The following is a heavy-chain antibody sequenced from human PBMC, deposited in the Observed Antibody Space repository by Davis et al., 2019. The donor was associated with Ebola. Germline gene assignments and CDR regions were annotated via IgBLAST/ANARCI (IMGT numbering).Heavy chain of an antibody. Sequence: SETLSLTCAVYGGSFSGYYWNWIRQTPGEGLQWIGEIYHSGSTNYNPSLKSRVTISVDKSKNQFSLKLSSVTAADTAVYYCARVVGASLGYWGQGTLVTV. J-gene: IGHJ4*02. CDR3: ARVVGASLGY. CDR2: IYHSGST. V-gene: IGHV4-34*01. D-gene: IGHD1-26*01. CDR1: GGSFSGYY.